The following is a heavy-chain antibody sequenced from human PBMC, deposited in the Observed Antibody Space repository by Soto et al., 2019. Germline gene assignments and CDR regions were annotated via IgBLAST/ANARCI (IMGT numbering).Heavy chain of an antibody. J-gene: IGHJ4*02. V-gene: IGHV3-48*03. Sequence: GGSLRLSCAASGFTFSSYEMNWVHQAPGKGLEWVSYISSSGSTIYYADSVKGRFTISRDNAKNSLYLQMNSLRAEDTAVYYCARDYYDSSGYDYWGQGTLVTVSS. CDR3: ARDYYDSSGYDY. D-gene: IGHD3-22*01. CDR2: ISSSGSTI. CDR1: GFTFSSYE.